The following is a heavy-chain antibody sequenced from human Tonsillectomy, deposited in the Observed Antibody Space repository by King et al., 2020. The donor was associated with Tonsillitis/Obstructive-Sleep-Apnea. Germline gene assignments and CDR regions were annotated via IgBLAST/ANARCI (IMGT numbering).Heavy chain of an antibody. CDR3: ARDCGGDYPCYFDY. CDR1: GFTFSSYG. V-gene: IGHV3-33*01. Sequence: VQLVESGGGVVQPGRSLRLSCAASGFTFSSYGMHWVRQAPGKGLEWGAVIWYDGSNKYYADSVKGRFTISRDNSKNTLYLQMNTLRAEDTAVYYCARDCGGDYPCYFDYWGQGTLVTVSS. D-gene: IGHD2-21*02. CDR2: IWYDGSNK. J-gene: IGHJ4*02.